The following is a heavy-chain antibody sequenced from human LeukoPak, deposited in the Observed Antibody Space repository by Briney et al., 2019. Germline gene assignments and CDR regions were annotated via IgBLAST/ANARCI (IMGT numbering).Heavy chain of an antibody. CDR1: GDSISNSMYQ. CDR2: IYYYGST. J-gene: IGHJ5*02. D-gene: IGHD3-10*01. CDR3: GRNYGDFRPA. Sequence: SETLSLTCTVSGDSISNSMYQWGWIRQPPGKGLEWIASIYYYGSTYYNPSLKSRVTISVDTPKNHFSLKVRSVTAADTAVYYCGRNYGDFRPAWGQGTLVTVFS. V-gene: IGHV4-39*01.